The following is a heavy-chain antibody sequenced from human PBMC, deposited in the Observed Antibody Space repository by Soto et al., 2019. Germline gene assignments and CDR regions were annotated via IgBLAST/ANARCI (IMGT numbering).Heavy chain of an antibody. CDR2: ISGSGAST. J-gene: IGHJ4*02. V-gene: IGHV3-23*01. CDR3: AKQWYYYDSSGLFDY. D-gene: IGHD3-22*01. Sequence: GGPLRLSCAASGFTFSSYAMSWVRQAPGKGLEWVSAISGSGASTYYADSVKGRFTISRDNSKNTLYLQMNSLRAEDTAVYYCAKQWYYYDSSGLFDYWGQGTLVTVSS. CDR1: GFTFSSYA.